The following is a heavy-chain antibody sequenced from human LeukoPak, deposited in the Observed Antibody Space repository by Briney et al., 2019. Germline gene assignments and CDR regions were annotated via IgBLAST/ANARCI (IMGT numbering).Heavy chain of an antibody. V-gene: IGHV3-21*01. CDR2: ISSSSSYI. CDR1: GSTFSSYS. J-gene: IGHJ4*02. CDR3: AREVTAMVLVG. D-gene: IGHD5-18*01. Sequence: GGSLRLSCAASGSTFSSYSMNWVRQAPGKGLEWVSSISSSSSYIYYADSVKGRFTISRDNAKNSLYLQMNSLRAEDTAVYYCAREVTAMVLVGWGQGTLVTVSS.